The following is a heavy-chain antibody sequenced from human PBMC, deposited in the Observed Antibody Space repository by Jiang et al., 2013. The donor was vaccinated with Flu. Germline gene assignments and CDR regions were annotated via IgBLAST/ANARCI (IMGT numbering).Heavy chain of an antibody. D-gene: IGHD6-6*01. J-gene: IGHJ6*02. CDR2: SSLSLVQ. Sequence: AEVKKPGSSVKVSCKASGAPSAAMLSAGCDRPLDKGLSGWEGSSLSLVQQTNAQKFQGRVTITADKSTSTAYMELSSLRSEDTAVYYCARGGAARNYYYYGMDVWGQGTTVTVSS. V-gene: IGHV1-69*06. CDR1: GAPSAAML. CDR3: ARGGAARNYYYYGMDV.